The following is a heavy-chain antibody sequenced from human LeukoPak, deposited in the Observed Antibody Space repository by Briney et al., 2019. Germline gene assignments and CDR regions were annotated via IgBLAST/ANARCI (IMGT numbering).Heavy chain of an antibody. CDR1: GYTFTDYY. D-gene: IGHD3-22*01. V-gene: IGHV1-69-2*01. CDR3: ATGIVVASFDY. J-gene: IGHJ4*02. Sequence: ASVKVSCKASGYTFTDYYMHWVQRAPGKGLEWMGRVDPEDGETIYAEKFQGRVTITADTSTDTAYMELSSLRSEDTAVYYCATGIVVASFDYWGQGTLVTVSS. CDR2: VDPEDGET.